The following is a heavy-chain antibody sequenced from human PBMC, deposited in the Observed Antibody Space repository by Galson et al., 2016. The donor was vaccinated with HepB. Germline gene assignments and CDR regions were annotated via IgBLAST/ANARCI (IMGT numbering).Heavy chain of an antibody. Sequence: SETLSLTCTVSGGSISGRSYYWGWIRQPPGKGLEWIGSIYHGGNTYHNPSLKSRVTISVDPSKNQFSLKLSSVTAADTAVYYCARHPGLELLDYWGQGILVTVSS. CDR3: ARHPGLELLDY. J-gene: IGHJ4*02. CDR1: GGSISGRSYY. D-gene: IGHD1-7*01. V-gene: IGHV4-39*01. CDR2: IYHGGNT.